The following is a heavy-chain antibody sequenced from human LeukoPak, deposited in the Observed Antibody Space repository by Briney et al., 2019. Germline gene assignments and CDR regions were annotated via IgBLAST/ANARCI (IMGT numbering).Heavy chain of an antibody. Sequence: PSETLSLTCTVSGDSMNEYYWSWVRQPPGKGLELIGYVFYTGRTNYRPSLKNRVTISLDTSKNQFSLRLSSVTAADTAVYYCARYGYCAYDYWGQGNLVTVSS. CDR3: ARYGYCAYDY. CDR1: GDSMNEYY. CDR2: VFYTGRT. J-gene: IGHJ4*02. V-gene: IGHV4-59*01. D-gene: IGHD5-18*01.